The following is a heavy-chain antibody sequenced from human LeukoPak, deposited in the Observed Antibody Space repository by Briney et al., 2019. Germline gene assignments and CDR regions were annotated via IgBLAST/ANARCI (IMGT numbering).Heavy chain of an antibody. Sequence: ASVKVSCKASGYTFTIYGISWVRQAPGQGLEWMGWISAYNGNTNYAQKPQGRVTMTTDTSTSTAYMELRSLRSDDTAVYYCATADMLVGATENWFDPWGQGTLVTVSS. D-gene: IGHD1-26*01. J-gene: IGHJ5*02. CDR2: ISAYNGNT. CDR1: GYTFTIYG. CDR3: ATADMLVGATENWFDP. V-gene: IGHV1-18*01.